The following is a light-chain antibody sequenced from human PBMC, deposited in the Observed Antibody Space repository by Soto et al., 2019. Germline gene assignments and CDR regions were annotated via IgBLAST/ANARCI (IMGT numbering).Light chain of an antibody. CDR1: QSVNSNS. J-gene: IGKJ5*01. Sequence: EIVLTQSPGTLSLSPGERATLSCRASQSVNSNSLAWYQQKPGQAPRVFIYGASTRATGIPDRFSGSGSGTDFTLTISRLEPEDFAVYYCQQHETLITFGQGTRLEIK. CDR3: QQHETLIT. V-gene: IGKV3-20*01. CDR2: GAS.